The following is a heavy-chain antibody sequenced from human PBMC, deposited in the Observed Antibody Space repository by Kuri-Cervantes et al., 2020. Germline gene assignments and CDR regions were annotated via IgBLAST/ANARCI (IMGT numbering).Heavy chain of an antibody. CDR1: GFTFDDYG. Sequence: GESLKISCAASGFTFDDYGMSWVRQAPGKGLEWVSGINWNGGSTGYADSVKGRFTISRDNAKNSLYLQMNSLRAEDTAVYYCARDRGGNTAKREGYFDLWGRGTLVTVSS. D-gene: IGHD5-18*01. CDR2: INWNGGST. V-gene: IGHV3-20*04. J-gene: IGHJ2*01. CDR3: ARDRGGNTAKREGYFDL.